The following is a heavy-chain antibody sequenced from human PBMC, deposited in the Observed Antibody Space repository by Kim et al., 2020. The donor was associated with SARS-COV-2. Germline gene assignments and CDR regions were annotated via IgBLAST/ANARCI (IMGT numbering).Heavy chain of an antibody. CDR2: IYYSGST. D-gene: IGHD3-9*01. V-gene: IGHV4-39*01. Sequence: SETLSLTCTVSGGSISSSSYYWGWIRQPPGKGLEWIGSIYYSGSTYYNPSLKSRVTISVDTSKNQFSLKLSSVTAADTAVYYCARLWRGLGCFDWSPCGGYFDNWGQGTLVTVSS. CDR3: ARLWRGLGCFDWSPCGGYFDN. J-gene: IGHJ4*02. CDR1: GGSISSSSYY.